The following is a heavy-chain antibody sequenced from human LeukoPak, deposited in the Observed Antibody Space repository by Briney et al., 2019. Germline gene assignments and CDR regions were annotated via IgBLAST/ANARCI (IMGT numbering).Heavy chain of an antibody. CDR1: GFTFSSYA. Sequence: PGGSLRLSCSASGFTFSSYAMHWVRQAPGKGLEYVSAISSNGGSTYYADSVKGRFTISRDNSKNTLYLQMNSLRAEDTAVYYCAKDLFTPSSSWYVPHFDYWGQGTLVTVSS. CDR2: ISSNGGST. J-gene: IGHJ4*02. D-gene: IGHD6-13*01. CDR3: AKDLFTPSSSWYVPHFDY. V-gene: IGHV3-64*04.